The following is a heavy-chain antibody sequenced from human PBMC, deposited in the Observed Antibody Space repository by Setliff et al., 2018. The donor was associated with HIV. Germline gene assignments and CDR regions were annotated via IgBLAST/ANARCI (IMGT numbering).Heavy chain of an antibody. D-gene: IGHD2-2*01. CDR2: MYHTGST. CDR3: ARTHRYCSGNSCSKVSFDS. J-gene: IGHJ4*02. V-gene: IGHV4-38-2*01. CDR1: GYSISSGCY. Sequence: SETLSLTCAVSGYSISSGCYWGWIRQPPGKGLEWIGSMYHTGSTYYSPSLNSRFTISVDKSKNQFSLKLRSVTAADPAVYYFARTHRYCSGNSCSKVSFDSWGQGALVTVSS.